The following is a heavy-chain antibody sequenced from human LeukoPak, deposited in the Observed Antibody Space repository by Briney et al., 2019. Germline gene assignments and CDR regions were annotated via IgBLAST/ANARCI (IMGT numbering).Heavy chain of an antibody. V-gene: IGHV3-74*01. Sequence: GGSLRLSCATSGFTFTSYWMHWVRQVAGKGLVWLARVDLGGSRTNYADSVKGRFTISRDNAKSTVYLQMNSLRVEDTAVYYCITDLGWGQGTLVTVSS. CDR2: VDLGGSRT. D-gene: IGHD1-14*01. CDR1: GFTFTSYW. J-gene: IGHJ4*02. CDR3: ITDLG.